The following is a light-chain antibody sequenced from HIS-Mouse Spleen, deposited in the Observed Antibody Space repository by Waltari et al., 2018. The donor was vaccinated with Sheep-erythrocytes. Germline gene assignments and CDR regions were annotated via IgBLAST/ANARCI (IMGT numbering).Light chain of an antibody. V-gene: IGKV4-1*01. CDR2: WAS. J-gene: IGKJ4*01. Sequence: IVMTQSPDSLAVSPGERATINCKSSQSVLYSPNNKNYLAWYQQKPGQPPKLLIYWASTRESGVPDRFSGSGSGTDFTLTISSLQAEDVAVYYCQQYYSTLTFGGGTKVEIK. CDR1: QSVLYSPNNKNY. CDR3: QQYYSTLT.